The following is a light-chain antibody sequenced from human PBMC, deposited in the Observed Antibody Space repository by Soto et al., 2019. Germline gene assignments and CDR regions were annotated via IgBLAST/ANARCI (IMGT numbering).Light chain of an antibody. Sequence: QSALTQPPSASGTPGQRVTISCSGSSSNIGTYTVNWYQQVPGPAPKLLIYSNNQRPSGVPDRFSGSKSGTSASLAISGLQSEDEADYYCAAWDASLNGVIFGGGTKLTVL. J-gene: IGLJ2*01. CDR3: AAWDASLNGVI. V-gene: IGLV1-44*01. CDR2: SNN. CDR1: SSNIGTYT.